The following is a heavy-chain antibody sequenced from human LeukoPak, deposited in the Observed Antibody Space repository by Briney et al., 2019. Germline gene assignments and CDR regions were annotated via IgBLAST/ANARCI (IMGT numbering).Heavy chain of an antibody. D-gene: IGHD3-10*01. V-gene: IGHV4-59*01. CDR3: ARAKGSYPYFDY. CDR1: GGSISSYY. J-gene: IGHJ4*02. Sequence: SETLSLTCTVSGGSISSYYWSWIRQPPGKGLEWIGYIYYGGSTNYNPSLKTRVTISVDTSKNQFSLKLNSVTAADTAVYYCARAKGSYPYFDYWGQGTLVTVSS. CDR2: IYYGGST.